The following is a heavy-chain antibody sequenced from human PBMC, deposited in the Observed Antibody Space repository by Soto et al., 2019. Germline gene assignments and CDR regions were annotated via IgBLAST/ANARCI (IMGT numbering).Heavy chain of an antibody. CDR2: VYYSGNT. V-gene: IGHV4-59*12. Sequence: SETLSLTCSVSGGSLSSYYWSWIRQPPGKGLEWIGYVYYSGNTNYNPSLKGRVSLSVDTSKNQFSLKLSSVTAADTAVYYCARSKRTLRITGTHKSSYWYFDLWGRGTLVTVSS. D-gene: IGHD1-20*01. J-gene: IGHJ2*01. CDR1: GGSLSSYY. CDR3: ARSKRTLRITGTHKSSYWYFDL.